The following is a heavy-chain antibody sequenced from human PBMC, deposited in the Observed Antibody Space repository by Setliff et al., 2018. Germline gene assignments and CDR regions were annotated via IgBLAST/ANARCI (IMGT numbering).Heavy chain of an antibody. Sequence: SVKVSCKASGGTFSSYAISWVRQAPGQGLEWMGRIIPIFGTANYAQKFQGRVTITADKATSTAYMELSSLRSEDTAVYYCARALPRTTFGVVIDYWGQGTRVTVSS. CDR3: ARALPRTTFGVVIDY. D-gene: IGHD3-3*01. J-gene: IGHJ4*02. CDR2: IIPIFGTA. CDR1: GGTFSSYA. V-gene: IGHV1-69*06.